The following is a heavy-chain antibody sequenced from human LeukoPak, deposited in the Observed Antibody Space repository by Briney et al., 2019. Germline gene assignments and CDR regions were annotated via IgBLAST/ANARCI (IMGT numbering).Heavy chain of an antibody. D-gene: IGHD5-24*01. CDR3: ARGWNYFDF. J-gene: IGHJ4*02. CDR1: SVSINNHC. V-gene: IGHV4-59*11. Sequence: SETLSLTCTVSSVSINNHCWSWVRQSPGRELEWIGYIHNSGTTNYNPSLRSRVSMSVDTSKNQFSLKLSSVTAADTAMYYCARGWNYFDFWGQGTLVTVSS. CDR2: IHNSGTT.